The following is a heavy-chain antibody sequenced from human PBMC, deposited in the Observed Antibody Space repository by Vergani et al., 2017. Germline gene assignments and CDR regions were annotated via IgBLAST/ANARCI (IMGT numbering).Heavy chain of an antibody. CDR3: ATGLGRGDGYNGVEDLFDY. CDR2: IYHSGST. V-gene: IGHV4-38-2*01. J-gene: IGHJ4*02. D-gene: IGHD5-24*01. Sequence: QVQLPESGPGLVKPSETLSLTCAVSGYSISSGYYWGWIRQPPGKGLEWIGSIYHSGSTYYNPSLKSRVTISVDTSKNQFSLKLSSVTAADTAVYYCATGLGRGDGYNGVEDLFDYWGQGTLVTVSS. CDR1: GYSISSGYY.